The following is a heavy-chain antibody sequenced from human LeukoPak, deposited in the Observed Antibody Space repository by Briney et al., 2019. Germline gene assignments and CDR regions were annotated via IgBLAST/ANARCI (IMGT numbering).Heavy chain of an antibody. J-gene: IGHJ1*01. CDR3: ARDKYGDYSSAEYFQH. CDR1: GYTFTSYY. D-gene: IGHD4-17*01. V-gene: IGHV1-46*01. Sequence: ASVKVSCKASGYTFTSYYMHWVRQAPGQGLEWMGIINPSGGSTSYAQKFQGRVTMTRDTSTSTVYMELSSLRSEDTAVYYCARDKYGDYSSAEYFQHWGQGTLVTVSS. CDR2: INPSGGST.